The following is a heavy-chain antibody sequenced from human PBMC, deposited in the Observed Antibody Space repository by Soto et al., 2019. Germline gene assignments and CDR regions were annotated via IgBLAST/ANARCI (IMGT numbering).Heavy chain of an antibody. D-gene: IGHD6-13*01. Sequence: GGSLRLSCAASGFTFSSYWMSWVRQAPGKGLEWVANIKQDGSEKYYVDSVKGRFTISRDNAKNSLYLQMNSLRAGDTAVYYCARYSSSWAPRYGMDVWGQGTTVTVSS. J-gene: IGHJ6*02. V-gene: IGHV3-7*01. CDR1: GFTFSSYW. CDR3: ARYSSSWAPRYGMDV. CDR2: IKQDGSEK.